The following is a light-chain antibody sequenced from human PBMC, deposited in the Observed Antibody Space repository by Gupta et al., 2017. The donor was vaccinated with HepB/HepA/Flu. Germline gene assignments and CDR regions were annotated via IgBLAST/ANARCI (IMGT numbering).Light chain of an antibody. Sequence: SALTQPASVSGSPGQSITISCTGTSSDVGNYNLVSWYQQYPGKAPKLIIYEVTKRPSGVSNRFSGSKSGNTASLTISGLQAEDEADFYCCSYAGSATYVVFGGGTKLTVL. CDR1: SSDVGNYNL. J-gene: IGLJ2*01. CDR2: EVT. V-gene: IGLV2-23*02. CDR3: CSYAGSATYVV.